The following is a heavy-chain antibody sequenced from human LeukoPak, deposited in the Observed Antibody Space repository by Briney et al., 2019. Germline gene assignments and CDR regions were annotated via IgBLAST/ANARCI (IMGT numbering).Heavy chain of an antibody. Sequence: SETLSLTCTVSGGSISSSGYYWGWIRQPPGKGLEWIGSIYYSGSTYYNPSLKSRVTISVDTSKNQFSLKLSSVTAADTAVYYCARSVAGTLGAFDIWGQGTMVTVSP. CDR1: GGSISSSGYY. V-gene: IGHV4-39*01. CDR2: IYYSGST. CDR3: ARSVAGTLGAFDI. D-gene: IGHD6-19*01. J-gene: IGHJ3*02.